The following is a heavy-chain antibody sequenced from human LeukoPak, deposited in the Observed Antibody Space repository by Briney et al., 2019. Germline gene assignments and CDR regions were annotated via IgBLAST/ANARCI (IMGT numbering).Heavy chain of an antibody. D-gene: IGHD3-22*01. V-gene: IGHV4-59*12. CDR1: GGSISSYY. J-gene: IGHJ4*02. Sequence: PSETLSLTCTVSGGSISSYYWSWIRQPPGKGLEWIGYIYYSGSTKYNPSLKSRVTISVDTSKNQFSLKLSSVTAADTAVYYCARGQTRVNYWGQGTLVTVSS. CDR2: IYYSGST. CDR3: ARGQTRVNY.